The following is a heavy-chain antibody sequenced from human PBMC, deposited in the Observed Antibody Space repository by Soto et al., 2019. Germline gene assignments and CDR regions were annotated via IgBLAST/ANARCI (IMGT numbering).Heavy chain of an antibody. CDR3: AKARGSSTPAPGSY. D-gene: IGHD2-2*01. J-gene: IGHJ4*02. CDR2: ISGSGGST. CDR1: GFTFSSYA. Sequence: GESLKISCAASGFTFSSYAMSWVRRAPGKGLEWVSVISGSGGSTYYADSVKGRFTISRDNTKNTLYLQMNSLRAEDTAVYYCAKARGSSTPAPGSYWGQGTLVTVSS. V-gene: IGHV3-23*01.